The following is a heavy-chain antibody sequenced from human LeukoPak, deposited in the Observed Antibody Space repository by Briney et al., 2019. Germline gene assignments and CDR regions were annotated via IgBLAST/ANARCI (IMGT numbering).Heavy chain of an antibody. Sequence: SETLSLTRTVSGYSISSGYYWGWIRQPPGKGLEWIGNIYHSGSTYYNPSLKSRVTISLDTSKNQFSLKLNSVTAADTAVYYCARDDGSSWGYWGQGTLVTVSS. V-gene: IGHV4-38-2*02. CDR3: ARDDGSSWGY. CDR1: GYSISSGYY. D-gene: IGHD6-13*01. J-gene: IGHJ4*02. CDR2: IYHSGST.